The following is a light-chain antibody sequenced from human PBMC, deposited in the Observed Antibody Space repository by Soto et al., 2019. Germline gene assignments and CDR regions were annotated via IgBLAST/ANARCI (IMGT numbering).Light chain of an antibody. CDR3: QQHNDWPT. CDR2: DAS. V-gene: IGKV3-15*01. Sequence: EIVMTQSPATLSVSPGERATLSCRARESVSSKLVWYQKKRSQAPRLLIHDASTRATGIPARFSGSGSGTDVIPNIRSVESEDFGIYYCQQHNDWPTFGQGTRLEIK. CDR1: ESVSSK. J-gene: IGKJ5*01.